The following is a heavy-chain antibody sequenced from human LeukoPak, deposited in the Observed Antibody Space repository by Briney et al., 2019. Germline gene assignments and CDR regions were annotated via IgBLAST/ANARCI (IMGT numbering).Heavy chain of an antibody. CDR2: ISGSGVST. V-gene: IGHV3-23*01. D-gene: IGHD3-10*01. CDR3: AKDIGGAAGFDY. J-gene: IGHJ4*02. Sequence: PGGSLRLSCAASGFTVSSNYMSWVRQAPGKGLEWVSGISGSGVSTYYADSVTGRFTISRDNSKNTLYLQMNSLRAEDTAVYYCAKDIGGAAGFDYWGQGTLVTVSS. CDR1: GFTVSSNY.